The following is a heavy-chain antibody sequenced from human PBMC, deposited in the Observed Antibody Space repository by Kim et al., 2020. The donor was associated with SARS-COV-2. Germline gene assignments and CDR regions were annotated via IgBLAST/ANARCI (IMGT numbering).Heavy chain of an antibody. Sequence: GGSLRLFCAASGFTFSDYEMNWVRQAPGKGLEWVSYISSSGSTMSYADSVKGRFTVSRDNAKNSLYLQMNSLRAEDTAVYYCARYGSETKGFDYWGQGTLGTVSS. CDR2: ISSSGSTM. V-gene: IGHV3-48*03. D-gene: IGHD3-10*01. CDR3: ARYGSETKGFDY. J-gene: IGHJ4*02. CDR1: GFTFSDYE.